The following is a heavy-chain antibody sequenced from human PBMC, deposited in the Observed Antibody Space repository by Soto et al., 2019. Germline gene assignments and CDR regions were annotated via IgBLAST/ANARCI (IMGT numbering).Heavy chain of an antibody. J-gene: IGHJ6*03. CDR3: ARHVSIVVEENYYYYMDV. CDR1: GGSISSYY. Sequence: SETLSLTCTVSGGSISSYYWSWIRQPPGKGLEWIGYIYYSGSTNYNPSLKSRVTISVDTSKNQFSLKLSSVTAADTAVYYCARHVSIVVEENYYYYMDVWGKGTTVTVSS. D-gene: IGHD2-21*01. CDR2: IYYSGST. V-gene: IGHV4-59*08.